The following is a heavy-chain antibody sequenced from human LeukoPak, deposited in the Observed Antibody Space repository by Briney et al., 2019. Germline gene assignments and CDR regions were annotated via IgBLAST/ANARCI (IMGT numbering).Heavy chain of an antibody. J-gene: IGHJ4*02. CDR2: ISSSSNYI. CDR3: ARVRDGLGEY. CDR1: GFTFSTYS. Sequence: GGSLRLSCAASGFTFSTYSMNGVRQAPGKGLEWVSFISSSSNYIYYADSVKGRFTISRDNAKNSLYLQMNSLRAEGTAVYYCARVRDGLGEYWGQGTLVTVSS. V-gene: IGHV3-21*06. D-gene: IGHD3-16*01.